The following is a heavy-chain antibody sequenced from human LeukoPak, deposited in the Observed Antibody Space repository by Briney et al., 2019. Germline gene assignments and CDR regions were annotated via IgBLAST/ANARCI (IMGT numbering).Heavy chain of an antibody. Sequence: GGSLRLSCAASGFTFSIYDFHWVRQVPGKGLEWVSGIGKGGDTYYADYVKGRFTISRENAKSSLLLQMNSLRAGDTAVYFCTRGAAGFDIWGQGTMVIVAS. CDR1: GFTFSIYD. CDR2: IGKGGDT. J-gene: IGHJ3*02. V-gene: IGHV3-13*01. CDR3: TRGAAGFDI.